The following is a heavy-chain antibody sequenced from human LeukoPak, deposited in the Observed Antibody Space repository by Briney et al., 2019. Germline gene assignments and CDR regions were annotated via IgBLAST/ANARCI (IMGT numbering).Heavy chain of an antibody. CDR3: AKDMYSSSSGGDY. D-gene: IGHD6-6*01. Sequence: GGSLRLSCAASGFTFDDYAMHWVRQAPGKGLEWVSGISWNSGSIDYADSVKGRFTISRDNAKNSLYLQMNSLRAEDTALYYCAKDMYSSSSGGDYWGQGTLVTVSS. J-gene: IGHJ4*02. CDR2: ISWNSGSI. CDR1: GFTFDDYA. V-gene: IGHV3-9*01.